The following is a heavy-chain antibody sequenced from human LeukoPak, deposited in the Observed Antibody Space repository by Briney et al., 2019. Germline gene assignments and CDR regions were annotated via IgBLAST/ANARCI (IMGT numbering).Heavy chain of an antibody. Sequence: SETLSLTCSVSGYSISSGYYWVWIRQPAGKGLEWIGRIYTSGSTNYNPSLKSRVTISVDTSKNQFSLKLSSVTAADTAVYYCARDLGYGEFDYWGQGTLVTVSS. J-gene: IGHJ4*02. D-gene: IGHD4-17*01. CDR1: GYSISSGYY. CDR2: IYTSGST. CDR3: ARDLGYGEFDY. V-gene: IGHV4-61*02.